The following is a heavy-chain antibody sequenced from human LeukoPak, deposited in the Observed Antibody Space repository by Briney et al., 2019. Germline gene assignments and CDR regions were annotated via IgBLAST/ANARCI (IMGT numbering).Heavy chain of an antibody. CDR3: ARVLGWFDAGAFDI. CDR1: GFTFDDYG. CDR2: INWNGGST. J-gene: IGHJ3*02. D-gene: IGHD3-10*01. Sequence: GGSLRLSCAASGFTFDDYGMSWVRQAPGKGLEWVSGINWNGGSTGYADSVKGRFTISRDNAKNSLYLQMNSLRAEDTALYYCARVLGWFDAGAFDIWGQGTMVTVSS. V-gene: IGHV3-20*04.